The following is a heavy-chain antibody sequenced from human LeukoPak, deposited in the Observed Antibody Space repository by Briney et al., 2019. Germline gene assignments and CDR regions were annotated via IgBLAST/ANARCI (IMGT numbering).Heavy chain of an antibody. CDR3: EGDTIQPGLIDD. V-gene: IGHV3-21*05. CDR1: GFSFSLYA. J-gene: IGHJ4*02. Sequence: GGSLRLSCAASGFSFSLYAMNWVRQAPGKGLEWISYINSGGDDIHYAASVRGRFTISRDDAGNTLFLQLSSLRAEDTAVYYCEGDTIQPGLIDDWGQGTLVTVSS. CDR2: INSGGDDI. D-gene: IGHD2-2*01.